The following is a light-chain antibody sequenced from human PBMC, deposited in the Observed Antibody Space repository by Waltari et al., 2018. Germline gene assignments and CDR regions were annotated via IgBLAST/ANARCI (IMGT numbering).Light chain of an antibody. J-gene: IGKJ1*01. V-gene: IGKV1-5*03. CDR2: KAS. CDR1: QSISGW. CDR3: QQYKSPTWT. Sequence: DIQMTQSPSTLSASVGDRVTTTCRASQSISGWMAWYQQKRGKAPNLLSFKASTLERGDPSRFSGSGSGTEFTLTINSLQPDDFATYYCQQYKSPTWTFGQGTKVEIK.